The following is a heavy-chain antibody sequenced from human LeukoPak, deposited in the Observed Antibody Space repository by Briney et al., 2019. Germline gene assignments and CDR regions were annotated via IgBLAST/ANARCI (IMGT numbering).Heavy chain of an antibody. J-gene: IGHJ4*02. CDR3: ARDGQQLVIFDY. Sequence: PGGSLRLSCAASGFTFSSYSMNWVRQAPGEGLEWVSSISSSSSYIYYADSVKGRFTISRDNAKNSLYLQMNSLRAEDTAVYYCARDGQQLVIFDYWGQGTLVTVSS. CDR1: GFTFSSYS. V-gene: IGHV3-21*01. D-gene: IGHD6-13*01. CDR2: ISSSSSYI.